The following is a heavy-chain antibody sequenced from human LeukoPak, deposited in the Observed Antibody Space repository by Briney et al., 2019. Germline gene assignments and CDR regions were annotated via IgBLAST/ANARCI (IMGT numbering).Heavy chain of an antibody. D-gene: IGHD3-3*01. Sequence: ASVKVSCKASGYTLTSYDINWVRQATGQGLEWMGWMHPNSGNTGYAQKFQGRVTITRNTSISTAYMELSSLRSEDTAVYYCARVESGYYFTATLPTYYYYMDVWGKGTTVTVSS. CDR3: ARVESGYYFTATLPTYYYYMDV. J-gene: IGHJ6*03. V-gene: IGHV1-8*01. CDR2: MHPNSGNT. CDR1: GYTLTSYD.